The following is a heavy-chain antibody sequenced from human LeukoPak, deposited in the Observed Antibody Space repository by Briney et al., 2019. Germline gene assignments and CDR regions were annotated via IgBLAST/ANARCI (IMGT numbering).Heavy chain of an antibody. Sequence: SVKVSCKASGGTFSSYAISWVRQAPGQGLEWMGRIIPIFGIANYAQKFQGRVTITVDKSTSTAYMELSSLRSEDTAVYYCARDSGSHSPYFDYWGQGTLVTVSS. D-gene: IGHD1-26*01. CDR2: IIPIFGIA. CDR3: ARDSGSHSPYFDY. J-gene: IGHJ4*02. CDR1: GGTFSSYA. V-gene: IGHV1-69*04.